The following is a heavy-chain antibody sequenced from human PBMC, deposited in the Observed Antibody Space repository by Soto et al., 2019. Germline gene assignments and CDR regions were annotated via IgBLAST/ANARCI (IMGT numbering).Heavy chain of an antibody. V-gene: IGHV3-30-3*01. CDR1: GFTFSNYV. CDR2: ISHDGNNK. CDR3: AREDESSGYAGTFHH. Sequence: VGSLRLSCAASGFTFSNYVIHWVRQAPGQGLEWVALISHDGNNKQYGDSVTGRFTISRDNSKNTLSLQMDTLRAEYTAVYYCAREDESSGYAGTFHHWGQGTQVTVS. D-gene: IGHD3-22*01. J-gene: IGHJ1*01.